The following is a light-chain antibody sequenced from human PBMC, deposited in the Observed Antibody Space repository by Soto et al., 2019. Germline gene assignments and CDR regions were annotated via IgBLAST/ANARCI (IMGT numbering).Light chain of an antibody. CDR1: QSLFYSPNNKNY. CDR3: QQYYDAPQP. J-gene: IGKJ1*01. V-gene: IGKV4-1*01. Sequence: DIVMTQSPDSLAVSLGERATIDCKSSQSLFYSPNNKNYLAWYQQKPGQPPKLLIYWASTRESGVPDRFTGSGSGTDFNLTISSLQAEDVAVYYCQQYYDAPQPFGRGTKVEIK. CDR2: WAS.